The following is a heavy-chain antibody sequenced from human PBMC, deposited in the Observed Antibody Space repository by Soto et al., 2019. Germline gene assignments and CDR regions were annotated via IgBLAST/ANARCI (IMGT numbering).Heavy chain of an antibody. Sequence: GGSLRLSCAASGFTFNNYALNWVRQAPGKGLEWVSSISGTGGSTFYAGSAKGRFTISRDNSKYTLFLQMTSLRAEDTAVYYCGKGNSKWGTGDAFDIWGQGTMVTVSS. V-gene: IGHV3-23*01. CDR1: GFTFNNYA. D-gene: IGHD7-27*01. J-gene: IGHJ3*02. CDR3: GKGNSKWGTGDAFDI. CDR2: ISGTGGST.